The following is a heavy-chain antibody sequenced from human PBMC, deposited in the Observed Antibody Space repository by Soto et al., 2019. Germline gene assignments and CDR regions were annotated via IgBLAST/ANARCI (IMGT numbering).Heavy chain of an antibody. D-gene: IGHD2-15*01. CDR2: INPSGGTT. J-gene: IGHJ6*03. CDR1: GFSFTNYY. Sequence: QVQLVQSGAEVKKPGASVKVSCKASGFSFTNYYVHWVRQAPGQGLEWMGIINPSGGTTNYAQKFQARVTMTRDTCPSTVYMELSSPTSEDPAVYYCPRDVVEYCRSGPCPTPYYYMDVWGKGTAVTVSS. V-gene: IGHV1-46*01. CDR3: PRDVVEYCRSGPCPTPYYYMDV.